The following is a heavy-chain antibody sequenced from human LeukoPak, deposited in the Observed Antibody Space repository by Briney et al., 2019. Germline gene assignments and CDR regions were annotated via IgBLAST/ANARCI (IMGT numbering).Heavy chain of an antibody. V-gene: IGHV1-2*02. Sequence: GASVKVSCKASGYTFTAYYMHWVRQAPGQGLEWMGWINLNSGGTNSAQKFQGRVTMTRDTSISAAYMELSRLGSDDTAVYYCARVAGGDWYYFDFWGQGTLVTASS. J-gene: IGHJ4*02. D-gene: IGHD2-21*02. CDR1: GYTFTAYY. CDR2: INLNSGGT. CDR3: ARVAGGDWYYFDF.